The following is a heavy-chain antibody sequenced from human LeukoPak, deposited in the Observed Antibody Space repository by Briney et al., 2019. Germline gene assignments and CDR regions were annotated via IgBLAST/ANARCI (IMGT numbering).Heavy chain of an antibody. J-gene: IGHJ4*02. V-gene: IGHV3-48*02. Sequence: GGSLRLSCAASGFTFSSYNMNWVREAPGKGLVWVSDISSSGSTIYFAVSVKGRFTISRDNAKNSLYLQMNSLRDEDTAVYYCARLEYYYVSGNYYKLFDYWGQGTLVTVCS. CDR1: GFTFSSYN. CDR3: ARLEYYYVSGNYYKLFDY. D-gene: IGHD3-10*01. CDR2: ISSSGSTI.